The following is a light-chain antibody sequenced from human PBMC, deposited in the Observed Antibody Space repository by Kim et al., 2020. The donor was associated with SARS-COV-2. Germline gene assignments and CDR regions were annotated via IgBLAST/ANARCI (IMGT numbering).Light chain of an antibody. CDR3: CSYAGSSWV. CDR1: SSDVGGYNY. CDR2: DVS. Sequence: PGQSVTISCTGTSSDVGGYNYVSWYQKHPGKAPKLMIYDVSKRPSGVPDRFSGSKSGNTASLTISGLQAEDEADYYCCSYAGSSWVFGGGTQLTVL. V-gene: IGLV2-11*01. J-gene: IGLJ3*02.